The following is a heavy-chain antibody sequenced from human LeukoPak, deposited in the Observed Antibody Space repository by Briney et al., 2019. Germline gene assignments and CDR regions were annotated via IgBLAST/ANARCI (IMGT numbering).Heavy chain of an antibody. CDR2: IYYTGST. V-gene: IGHV4-39*01. CDR1: GGSISSYY. D-gene: IGHD2/OR15-2a*01. Sequence: PSETLSLTCTVSGGSISSYYWGWIRQPPGKGLEWIGIIYYTGSTHYNPSLESRITISVDTSKNQFSLKLSSVTAADTAVYYCARQGPNLTVIVATAVEYWGQGTLVTVSS. J-gene: IGHJ4*02. CDR3: ARQGPNLTVIVATAVEY.